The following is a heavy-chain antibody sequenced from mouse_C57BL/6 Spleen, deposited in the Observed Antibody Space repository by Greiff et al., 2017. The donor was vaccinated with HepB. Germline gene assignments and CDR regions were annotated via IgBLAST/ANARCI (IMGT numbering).Heavy chain of an antibody. CDR2: IYPGSGST. Sequence: QVQLQQPGAELVKPGASVKMSCKASGYTFTSYWITWVKQRPGQGLEWIGDIYPGSGSTNYNEKFKSKATLTVDTSSSTAYMQLSSLTSEDSAVYYCAREGTTVEGGYFDYWGQGTTLTVSS. D-gene: IGHD1-1*01. J-gene: IGHJ2*01. V-gene: IGHV1-55*01. CDR1: GYTFTSYW. CDR3: AREGTTVEGGYFDY.